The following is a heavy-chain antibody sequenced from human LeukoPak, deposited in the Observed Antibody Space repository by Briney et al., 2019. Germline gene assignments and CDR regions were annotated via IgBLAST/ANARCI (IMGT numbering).Heavy chain of an antibody. CDR2: IHNSGTT. V-gene: IGHV4-34*01. D-gene: IGHD3-10*01. CDR1: GGPFNGYF. J-gene: IGHJ4*02. CDR3: ARRYYYNLGSFPFDF. Sequence: PSETLSLTCAVSGGPFNGYFWSWIRQPPGKGLEWIGEIHNSGTTNYNPSLNSRVTISEDTSKNQIYLNLRSVTAADTAVYYCARRYYYNLGSFPFDFWGQGTLVTVSS.